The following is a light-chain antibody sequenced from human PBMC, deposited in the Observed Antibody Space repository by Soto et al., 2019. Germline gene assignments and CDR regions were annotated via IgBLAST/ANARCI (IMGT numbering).Light chain of an antibody. CDR2: SAS. V-gene: IGKV3-15*01. Sequence: EIVLTQSPATLSVSPVERATLSCRPSQQISTNLAWYQQKPGQAHTLMIYSASTRATGIPARFSGSGSGTEFTLTIRSLQSEDFAVYDCQQYNNWPPITFGQGTRREIK. CDR1: QQISTN. J-gene: IGKJ5*01. CDR3: QQYNNWPPIT.